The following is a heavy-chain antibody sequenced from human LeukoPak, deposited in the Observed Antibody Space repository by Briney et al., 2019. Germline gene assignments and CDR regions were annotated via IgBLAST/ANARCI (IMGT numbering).Heavy chain of an antibody. CDR1: GFTFSSYW. CDR2: IKQDGSEK. V-gene: IGHV3-7*01. Sequence: GGSLRLSCAASGFTFSSYWMSWVHQAPGKGLEWVANIKQDGSEKYYVDSVKGRFTISRDNAKNSLYLQMNSLRAEDTAVYYCARNNYDFWSGYYPDYWGQGTLVTVSS. J-gene: IGHJ4*02. CDR3: ARNNYDFWSGYYPDY. D-gene: IGHD3-3*01.